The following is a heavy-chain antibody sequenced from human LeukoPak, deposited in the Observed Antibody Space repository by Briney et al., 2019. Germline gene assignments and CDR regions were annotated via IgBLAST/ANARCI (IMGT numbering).Heavy chain of an antibody. CDR3: ARDGSSSGWFGP. CDR1: GYTFTGYY. Sequence: ASVKVSCKASGYTFTGYYMHWVRQAPGQGLEWMGWINPNSGGTNYAQKFQGRVTMTRDTSISTAYMELSRLRSDDTAVYHCARDGSSSGWFGPWGQGTLVTVSS. CDR2: INPNSGGT. V-gene: IGHV1-2*02. D-gene: IGHD6-6*01. J-gene: IGHJ5*02.